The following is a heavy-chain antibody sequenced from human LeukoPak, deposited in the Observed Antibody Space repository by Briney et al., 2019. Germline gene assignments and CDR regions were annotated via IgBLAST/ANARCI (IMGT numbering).Heavy chain of an antibody. CDR3: AKVGIAARTYGWFDP. D-gene: IGHD6-6*01. V-gene: IGHV3-23*01. CDR2: ISGSGGST. CDR1: GFTFSSYA. J-gene: IGHJ5*02. Sequence: GGSLRLSCAASGFTFSSYAMSWVRQAPGKGLEWVSAISGSGGSTYYADSVKGRFTISRDNSKNTLYLQMNSLRAEDTAVYYCAKVGIAARTYGWFDPWGQGTLVTVSS.